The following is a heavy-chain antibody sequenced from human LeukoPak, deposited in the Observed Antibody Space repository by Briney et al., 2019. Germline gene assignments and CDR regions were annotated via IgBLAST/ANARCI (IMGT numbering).Heavy chain of an antibody. J-gene: IGHJ5*02. CDR2: ITGGHYAT. CDR3: TKDPNGDYIGAFDP. D-gene: IGHD4-17*01. V-gene: IGHV3-23*01. Sequence: GSPRLSCAASGFSFSSFAMTWVRQAPGKGLEWVSSITGGHYATYNTDSVKGRFTISRDNAKNTLYLQMNSLRADDTAIYYCTKDPNGDYIGAFDPWGQGTLVTVSS. CDR1: GFSFSSFA.